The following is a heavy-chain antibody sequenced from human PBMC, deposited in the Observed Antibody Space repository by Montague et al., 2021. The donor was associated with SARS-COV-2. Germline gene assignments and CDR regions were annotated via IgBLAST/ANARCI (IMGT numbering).Heavy chain of an antibody. CDR2: IYWDDDK. CDR1: GFSLSTSGVG. CDR3: AHRPLLALKGQFDY. V-gene: IGHV2-5*02. Sequence: PALVKPTQTLTQTCTSSGFSLSTSGVGVGWIRQPPGKALEWLALIYWDDDKRYSPSLKSRLTITKDTSKNQVVLTMTNMDPVDTATYYCAHRPLLALKGQFDYWGQGTLVTVSS. D-gene: IGHD3-3*02. J-gene: IGHJ4*02.